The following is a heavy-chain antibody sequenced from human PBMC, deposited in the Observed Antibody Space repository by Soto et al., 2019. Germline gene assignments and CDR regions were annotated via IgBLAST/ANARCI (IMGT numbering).Heavy chain of an antibody. D-gene: IGHD6-19*01. V-gene: IGHV6-1*01. CDR1: GDSVSSNSAA. CDR2: TYYRSKWYN. J-gene: IGHJ5*02. Sequence: SETLSLTCAISGDSVSSNSAAWNWIRQSPSRGLEWLGRTYYRSKWYNDYAVSVKSRITINPDTSKNQFSLQLNSVTPEDTAVDYCARESSGEAVAVNNWFDPWGQGTRVTVSS. CDR3: ARESSGEAVAVNNWFDP.